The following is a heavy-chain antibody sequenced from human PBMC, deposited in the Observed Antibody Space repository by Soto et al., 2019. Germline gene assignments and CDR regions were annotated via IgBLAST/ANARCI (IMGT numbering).Heavy chain of an antibody. V-gene: IGHV3-23*01. D-gene: IGHD3-3*01. CDR1: GFTFSSYA. CDR2: ISGSGGST. Sequence: GGSLRLSCAASGFTFSSYAMSWVRQAPGKGLEWVSAISGSGGSTYYADSVKGRFTISRDNSKNTLYLQMNSLRAEDTAVYYCAKDHVRFLEWSQYYFDYWGQGTLVTVSS. J-gene: IGHJ4*02. CDR3: AKDHVRFLEWSQYYFDY.